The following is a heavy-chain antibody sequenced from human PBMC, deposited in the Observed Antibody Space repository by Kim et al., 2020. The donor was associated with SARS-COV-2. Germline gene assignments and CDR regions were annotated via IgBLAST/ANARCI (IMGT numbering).Heavy chain of an antibody. J-gene: IGHJ6*02. D-gene: IGHD3-10*01. CDR1: GGSISTGDYY. V-gene: IGHV4-30-4*01. Sequence: SETLSLTCTVSGGSISTGDYYWIWVRQTQGKGLEWIGSIHDIGNNYDNPSLKSRITISVDTNKNQFSLTLSSVTAADTAVYFWARGYGVFYGMDVWGQGT. CDR2: IHDIGNN. CDR3: ARGYGVFYGMDV.